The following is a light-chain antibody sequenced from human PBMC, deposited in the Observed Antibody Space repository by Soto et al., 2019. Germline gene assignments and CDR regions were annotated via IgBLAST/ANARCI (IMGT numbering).Light chain of an antibody. J-gene: IGKJ5*01. V-gene: IGKV3-15*01. Sequence: EIVMTQSPATLSVSPGERATLSCRASQSVNNNLAWYQQKPGQAPRLLIYAASTRATGIPARFSGSGSGTKFALTISSLQSEDFAVYYCQQYNNWPPITFGQGTRLEIK. CDR3: QQYNNWPPIT. CDR2: AAS. CDR1: QSVNNN.